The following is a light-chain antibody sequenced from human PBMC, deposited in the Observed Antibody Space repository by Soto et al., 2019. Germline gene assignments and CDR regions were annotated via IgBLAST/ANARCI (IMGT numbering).Light chain of an antibody. Sequence: QSALTQPASVSGSPGQSITISCTGTSSDVGSYNFVSWYQQHLGKAPKLMIYEGSKRPSGVSNRFSGYKSGNTASLTISGLQAEDEADYYCCSYAGSSTWVFGTGTKVTVL. CDR2: EGS. J-gene: IGLJ1*01. V-gene: IGLV2-23*01. CDR1: SSDVGSYNF. CDR3: CSYAGSSTWV.